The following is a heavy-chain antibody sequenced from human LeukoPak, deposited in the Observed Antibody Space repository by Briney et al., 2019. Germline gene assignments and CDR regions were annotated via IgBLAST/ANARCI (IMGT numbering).Heavy chain of an antibody. CDR2: IWYDGSNE. CDR3: ARDIAARRFDY. D-gene: IGHD6-6*01. V-gene: IGHV3-33*08. CDR1: GFTFSSYS. J-gene: IGHJ4*02. Sequence: GGSLRLSCAASGFTFSSYSMNWVRQAPGKGLEWVAVIWYDGSNEYYADSVKGRLTISRDNSKNTLYLQMNSLRVEDTAVYYCARDIAARRFDYWGQGTLVTVSS.